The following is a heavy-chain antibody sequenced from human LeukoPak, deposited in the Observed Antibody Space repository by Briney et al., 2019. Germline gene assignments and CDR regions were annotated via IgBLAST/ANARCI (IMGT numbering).Heavy chain of an antibody. J-gene: IGHJ4*02. CDR1: GYTFTGYY. CDR2: INLNSSGT. Sequence: ASVKVSCKASGYTFTGYYIHWVRQAPGQGLEWMGWINLNSSGTNYARKLQGRVTMTRDTSISTAYMELSRLRSDDTAVYYCARYSTVTVYYFDYWGQGTLVTVSS. D-gene: IGHD4-17*01. CDR3: ARYSTVTVYYFDY. V-gene: IGHV1-2*02.